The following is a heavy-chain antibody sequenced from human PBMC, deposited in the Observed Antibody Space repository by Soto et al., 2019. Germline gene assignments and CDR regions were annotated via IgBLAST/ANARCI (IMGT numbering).Heavy chain of an antibody. Sequence: GGSLRLSCAASGFTFSSYGMHWVRQAPGKGLEWVAVILYDGNKKYYADSVKGRFTISRDSSKNTLYLQMDSLRGEDTAVYYCAKDEVLVEVVARDYYGLDVWGQGTTVTVSS. CDR1: GFTFSSYG. V-gene: IGHV3-30*18. J-gene: IGHJ6*02. CDR2: ILYDGNKK. CDR3: AKDEVLVEVVARDYYGLDV. D-gene: IGHD2-15*01.